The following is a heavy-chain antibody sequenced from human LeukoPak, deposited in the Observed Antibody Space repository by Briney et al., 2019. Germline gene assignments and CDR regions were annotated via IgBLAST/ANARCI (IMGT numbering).Heavy chain of an antibody. J-gene: IGHJ3*02. CDR3: ARELPGSAYTFDI. Sequence: SETLSLTCAVYGGSFSGYYWSWIRQPPGKGLEWIGEINHSGSTNYNPSLKSRVTISVDTSKNQFSLKLSSVTAADTAVYYCARELPGSAYTFDIWGQGRMVTVSS. CDR2: INHSGST. V-gene: IGHV4-34*01. CDR1: GGSFSGYY. D-gene: IGHD1-26*01.